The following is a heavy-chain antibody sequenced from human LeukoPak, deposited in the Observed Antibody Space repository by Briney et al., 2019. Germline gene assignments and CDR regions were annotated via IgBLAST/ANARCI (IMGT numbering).Heavy chain of an antibody. CDR3: AREVMYDYDSSGLRDAFDI. CDR1: GGSISIGSYY. J-gene: IGHJ3*02. CDR2: IYTGGIN. V-gene: IGHV4-61*02. D-gene: IGHD3-22*01. Sequence: SETLSLTCTVSGGSISIGSYYWSWVRQPAGKGLEWLGCIYTGGINNYNPSLKSRVTISVDTSKTQFSLELSSVTAADTAVYYCAREVMYDYDSSGLRDAFDIWGQGTMVTVSS.